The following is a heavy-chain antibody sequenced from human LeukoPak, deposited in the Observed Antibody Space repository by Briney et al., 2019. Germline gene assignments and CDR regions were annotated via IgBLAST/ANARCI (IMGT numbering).Heavy chain of an antibody. CDR2: ISSSSSYI. D-gene: IGHD3-10*02. CDR3: AELGITMIGGV. Sequence: GGSLRLPCAASGFTFSSYSMNWVRQAPGKGLEWVSSISSSSSYIYYADSVKDRFTISRDNAKNSLYLQMNSLRAEDTAVYYCAELGITMIGGVWGKGTTVTISS. V-gene: IGHV3-21*01. J-gene: IGHJ6*04. CDR1: GFTFSSYS.